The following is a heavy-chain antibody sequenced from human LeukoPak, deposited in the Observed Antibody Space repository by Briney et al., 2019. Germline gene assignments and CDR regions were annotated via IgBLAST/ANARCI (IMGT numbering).Heavy chain of an antibody. CDR1: GFTFSSYS. Sequence: GGSLRLSCAASGFTFSSYSMNWVRQAPGKGLEWVSYISSSSSTIYYADSVKGRFTISRDNAKNSLYLQMNSLRAEGTAVYYCAREHSGYDQTFDYWGQGTLVTVSS. V-gene: IGHV3-48*04. CDR3: AREHSGYDQTFDY. D-gene: IGHD5-12*01. CDR2: ISSSSSTI. J-gene: IGHJ4*02.